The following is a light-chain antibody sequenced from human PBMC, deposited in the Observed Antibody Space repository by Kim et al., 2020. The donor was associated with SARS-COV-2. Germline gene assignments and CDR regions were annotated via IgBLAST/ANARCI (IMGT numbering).Light chain of an antibody. CDR3: RSFTNTKIYV. CDR2: DVV. V-gene: IGLV2-14*03. CDR1: SSDIGKYDY. J-gene: IGLJ1*01. Sequence: QSASVSGFPGQSITISCTGASSDIGKYDYVSWYQQRPGYAPKLIIYDVVNRSPGVSSRFSGSKSGNTASLTVSGLQAEDAADYYCRSFTNTKIYV.